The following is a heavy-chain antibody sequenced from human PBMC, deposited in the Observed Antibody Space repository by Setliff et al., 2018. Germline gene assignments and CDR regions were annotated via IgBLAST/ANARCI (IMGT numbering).Heavy chain of an antibody. CDR2: ISGSASST. D-gene: IGHD1-26*01. V-gene: IGHV3-23*01. CDR3: ARDRGSGSYFLRYFDY. J-gene: IGHJ4*02. Sequence: GGSLRLSCAASGFTFSNYAMGWVRQAPGEGLEWVSSISGSASSTYYADSVKGRFTISRDNSKNTLFLQMLSLRAEDTAVYYCARDRGSGSYFLRYFDYWGQGTLVTVSS. CDR1: GFTFSNYA.